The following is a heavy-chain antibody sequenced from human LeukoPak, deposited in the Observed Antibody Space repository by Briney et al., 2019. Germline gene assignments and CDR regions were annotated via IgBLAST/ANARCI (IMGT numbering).Heavy chain of an antibody. Sequence: ASVKVSCKASGYTFTGYYMHWVRQAPGQGLEWMGWIDPNSGGTNYAQKFQGRVTMTRDTSISTAYMELSRLRSDDTAVYYCARDGVGYYDSSGYYYFQHWGQGTLVTVSS. J-gene: IGHJ1*01. CDR1: GYTFTGYY. CDR3: ARDGVGYYDSSGYYYFQH. D-gene: IGHD3-22*01. V-gene: IGHV1-2*02. CDR2: IDPNSGGT.